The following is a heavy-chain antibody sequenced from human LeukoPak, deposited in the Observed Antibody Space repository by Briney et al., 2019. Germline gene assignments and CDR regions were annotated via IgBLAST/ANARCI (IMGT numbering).Heavy chain of an antibody. D-gene: IGHD3-10*01. Sequence: GGSLRLSCVASGFTFSSYAMSWVRQAPGKGLEWVSAISGSGGSTYYADSVKGRFTISRDNSKNTLYLQMNSLRAEDTAVYYCAKDLSAGFGELSSDVWGKGTTVTVSS. CDR3: AKDLSAGFGELSSDV. V-gene: IGHV3-23*01. J-gene: IGHJ6*04. CDR1: GFTFSSYA. CDR2: ISGSGGST.